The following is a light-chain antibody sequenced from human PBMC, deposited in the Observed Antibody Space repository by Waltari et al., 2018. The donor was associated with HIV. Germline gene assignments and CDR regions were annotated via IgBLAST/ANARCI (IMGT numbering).Light chain of an antibody. CDR2: LGS. J-gene: IGKJ1*01. Sequence: DIVMTQSPLSLSVTPGEPASISCRSSQSLLHSNGYNYLDWYLQKPGQSPQLLIYLGSNRGSGVPDRFSGSGSGTDFTLKISRVEAEDVGVYYCMQAPERTFGQGTKVEIK. V-gene: IGKV2-28*01. CDR3: MQAPERT. CDR1: QSLLHSNGYNY.